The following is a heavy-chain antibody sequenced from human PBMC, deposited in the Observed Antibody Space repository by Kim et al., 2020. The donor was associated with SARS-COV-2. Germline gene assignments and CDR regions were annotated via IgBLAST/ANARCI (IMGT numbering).Heavy chain of an antibody. J-gene: IGHJ4*02. Sequence: SGPTLVNPTQTLTLTCTFSGFSLSTSGMCVSWIRQPPGKALEWLALIDWDDDKYYSTSLKTRLTISKDTSKNQVVLTMTNMDPVDTATYYCARIGSPIGAPLVVPAAILRPNVILDYWGQGTLVTVSS. CDR3: ARIGSPIGAPLVVPAAILRPNVILDY. V-gene: IGHV2-70*01. CDR2: IDWDDDK. D-gene: IGHD2-2*01. CDR1: GFSLSTSGMC.